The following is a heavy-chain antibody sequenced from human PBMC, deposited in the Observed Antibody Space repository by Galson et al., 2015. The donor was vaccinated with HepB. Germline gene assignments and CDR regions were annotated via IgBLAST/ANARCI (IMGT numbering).Heavy chain of an antibody. CDR3: VRGFHSFDI. V-gene: IGHV3-72*01. CDR1: GFMLSDYF. D-gene: IGHD3-10*01. Sequence: SLRLSCAGSGFMLSDYFMDWVRQAPGEGLEWLGRRENKRKGYNNQYAASVRGRFTISRDESKNSLFLQMNSLKIEDTAVYYCVRGFHSFDIWARGTRVTVSS. CDR2: RENKRKGYNN. J-gene: IGHJ3*02.